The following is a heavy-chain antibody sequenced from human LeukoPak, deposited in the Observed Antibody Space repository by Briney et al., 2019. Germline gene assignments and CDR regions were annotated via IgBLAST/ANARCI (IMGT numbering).Heavy chain of an antibody. V-gene: IGHV4-34*01. CDR2: INHSGST. Sequence: GSLRLSCAASGFTFSSYAMSWVRQPPGKGLEWIGEINHSGSTNYNPSLKSRVTISVDTSKNQFSLKLSSVTAADTAVYYCARRSPFVVVPAAIYYYYYMDVWGKGTTVTISS. J-gene: IGHJ6*03. CDR3: ARRSPFVVVPAAIYYYYYMDV. D-gene: IGHD2-2*01. CDR1: GFTFSSYA.